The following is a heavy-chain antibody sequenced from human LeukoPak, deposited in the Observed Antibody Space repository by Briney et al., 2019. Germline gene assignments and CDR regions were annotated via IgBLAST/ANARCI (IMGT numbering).Heavy chain of an antibody. J-gene: IGHJ4*02. CDR1: GDSISSSTNY. V-gene: IGHV4-39*07. CDR2: IYYSGST. D-gene: IGHD3-10*01. CDR3: ARDLWFGELLPFYFDY. Sequence: SETLSLTCTVSGDSISSSTNYWGWIRQPPGEGLEWIASIYYSGSTYYNPSLTSRFTISVDTSKNQFSLKVNSVTAADTAVYYCARDLWFGELLPFYFDYWGQGILLSVSS.